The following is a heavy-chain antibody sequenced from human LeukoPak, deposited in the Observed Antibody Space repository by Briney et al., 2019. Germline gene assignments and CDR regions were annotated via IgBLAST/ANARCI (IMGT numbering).Heavy chain of an antibody. CDR1: GGTFSTYA. CDR3: ARGSTARYYYDSSGYYRGAVDY. J-gene: IGHJ4*02. CDR2: IIPIFGTT. D-gene: IGHD3-22*01. V-gene: IGHV1-69*05. Sequence: GASVKVSCKASGGTFSTYAISWVRQAPGQGLEWMGGIIPIFGTTHYAQRFQVRVTMTTDTSTSTAYMELRSLRSDDTAVYYCARGSTARYYYDSSGYYRGAVDYWGQGTLVTISS.